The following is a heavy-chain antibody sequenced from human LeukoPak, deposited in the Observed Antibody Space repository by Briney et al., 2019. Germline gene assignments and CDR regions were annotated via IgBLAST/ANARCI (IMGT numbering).Heavy chain of an antibody. Sequence: ASLKVSCKASGGTFGSFTINWVRPAPGQGLEWMGRSIPIFDRTNYARNFQGTVTITADKSTTTVYMELTSLRSDDTAVYYCSGDLNWHHDSWGQGTLVTVSS. CDR1: GGTFGSFT. CDR2: SIPIFDRT. J-gene: IGHJ5*02. D-gene: IGHD3-16*01. V-gene: IGHV1-69*08. CDR3: SGDLNWHHDS.